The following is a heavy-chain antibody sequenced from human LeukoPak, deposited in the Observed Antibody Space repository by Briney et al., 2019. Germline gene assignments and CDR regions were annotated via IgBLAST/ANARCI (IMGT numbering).Heavy chain of an antibody. D-gene: IGHD3-16*01. CDR2: IYYSGTT. Sequence: SETLSLTCTVSGGSISGYYWTWIRQPPGKGLEWIGYIYYSGTTNYNPSLKRRVTISLDMSRNKFSLTLRSVTAADTAVYYCARREKYYDYVWGSYRPVASDYWGQGTLVTVSS. V-gene: IGHV4-59*01. CDR3: ARREKYYDYVWGSYRPVASDY. CDR1: GGSISGYY. J-gene: IGHJ4*02.